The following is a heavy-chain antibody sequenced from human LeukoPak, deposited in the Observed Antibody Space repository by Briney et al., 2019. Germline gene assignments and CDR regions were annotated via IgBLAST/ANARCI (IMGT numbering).Heavy chain of an antibody. V-gene: IGHV3-74*01. CDR1: GFTFNSYY. J-gene: IGHJ4*02. CDR3: AREDFGVDY. Sequence: GGSLRLSCAASGFTFNSYYMNWVRQAPGKGLVWVSRINRDGSDTIYADSVKGRFTISRDNAKNTLFLQMNNLRAEDTAVYYCAREDFGVDYWGQGTLVTVSS. CDR2: INRDGSDT. D-gene: IGHD3-10*01.